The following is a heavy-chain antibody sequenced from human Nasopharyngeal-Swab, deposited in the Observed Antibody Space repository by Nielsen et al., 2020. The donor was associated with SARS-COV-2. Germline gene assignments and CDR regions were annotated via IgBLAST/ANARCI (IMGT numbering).Heavy chain of an antibody. J-gene: IGHJ6*03. D-gene: IGHD3-3*01. V-gene: IGHV1-69*01. CDR2: IIPIFGTA. Sequence: WVRQAPGQGLEWMGGIIPIFGTANYAQKFQGRVTITADESTSTAYMELSSLRSEDTAVYYRARSPRLQPWSGPYYYMDVWGKGTTGTVSS. CDR3: ARSPRLQPWSGPYYYMDV.